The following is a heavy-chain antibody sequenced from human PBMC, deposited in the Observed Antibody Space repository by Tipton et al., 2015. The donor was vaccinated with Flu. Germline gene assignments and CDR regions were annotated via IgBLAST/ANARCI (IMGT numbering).Heavy chain of an antibody. CDR3: ATRLLQPGGRVHYWYFDL. Sequence: TLSLTSTVSGGSISSYYWSWIRQPPGKGLEWIGYIYYSGSTNYSPSLKSRVTISVDTSKNQFSLKLSSVTAADTAVYYCATRLLQPGGRVHYWYFDLWGRGTLVTVSS. CDR2: IYYSGST. V-gene: IGHV4-59*01. J-gene: IGHJ2*01. D-gene: IGHD1-14*01. CDR1: GGSISSYY.